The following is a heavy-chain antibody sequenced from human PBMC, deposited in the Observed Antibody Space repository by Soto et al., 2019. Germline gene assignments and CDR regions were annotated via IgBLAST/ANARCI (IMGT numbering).Heavy chain of an antibody. D-gene: IGHD4-17*01. CDR1: GGTFSRFS. CDR2: VIPLLGVA. Sequence: QVQLVQSGAEVKKPGSSVKVSCKALGGTFSRFSITWVRQAPGQGLEWMGRVIPLLGVANYAQRFQGRVTISADKSTSTASMELMSLRSEDTAVYYCATEDGDQHTPDAFHIWGQGTMVTVSS. CDR3: ATEDGDQHTPDAFHI. V-gene: IGHV1-69*08. J-gene: IGHJ3*02.